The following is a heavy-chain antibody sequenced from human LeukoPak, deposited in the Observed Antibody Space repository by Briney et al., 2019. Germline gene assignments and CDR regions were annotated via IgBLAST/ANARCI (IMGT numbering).Heavy chain of an antibody. Sequence: ASVKVSCKASGYTFTSYAMHWVRQAPGQGLEWMGWINAGNGNTKYSQKFQGRVTITRDTSASTAYMELSSLRSEDTAVYYCARNPSTETTAFDIWGQGTMVTVSS. J-gene: IGHJ3*02. CDR1: GYTFTSYA. CDR2: INAGNGNT. V-gene: IGHV1-3*01. D-gene: IGHD1-7*01. CDR3: ARNPSTETTAFDI.